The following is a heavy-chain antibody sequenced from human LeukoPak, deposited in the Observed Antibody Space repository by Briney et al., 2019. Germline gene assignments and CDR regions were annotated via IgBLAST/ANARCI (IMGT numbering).Heavy chain of an antibody. J-gene: IGHJ6*02. CDR2: ISAYNGNT. CDR3: AKAPHQQRAYGMDV. Sequence: ASVKVSCKASGYTFTSYGISWVRQAPGQGLEWMGWISAYNGNTNYAQKLQGRVTMTTDTSTSTAYMELRSLRSDDTAVYYCAKAPHQQRAYGMDVWGQGTTVTVSS. CDR1: GYTFTSYG. V-gene: IGHV1-18*01.